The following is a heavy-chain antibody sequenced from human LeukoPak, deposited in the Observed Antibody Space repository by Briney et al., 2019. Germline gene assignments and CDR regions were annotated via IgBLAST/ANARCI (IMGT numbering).Heavy chain of an antibody. CDR2: IFPGDSDT. J-gene: IGHJ3*02. Sequence: GESLKTSCKGSGYSFTSYWIGWVRQMPGRGLEWMGIIFPGDSDTRYSPSFQGQVIISADKSISTAYLQWSSLKASDTAMYYCAMTYYYDSSDYLDAFDIWGQGTLVTVSS. D-gene: IGHD3-22*01. CDR3: AMTYYYDSSDYLDAFDI. V-gene: IGHV5-51*01. CDR1: GYSFTSYW.